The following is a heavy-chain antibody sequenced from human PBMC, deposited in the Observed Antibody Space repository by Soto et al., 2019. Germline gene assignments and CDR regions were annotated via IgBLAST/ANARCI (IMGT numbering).Heavy chain of an antibody. D-gene: IGHD3-16*01. J-gene: IGHJ4*02. CDR3: ARPYGGNFDY. CDR2: IYYSGST. Sequence: SETLSLTCTVSGGSISSGGYYWSWIRQHPGKGLEWIGYIYYSGSTYYNPSLKSRVTISVDMSKNQFSLKLSSVTAADTAVYYCARPYGGNFDYWGQGPLVSVSS. CDR1: GGSISSGGYY. V-gene: IGHV4-31*03.